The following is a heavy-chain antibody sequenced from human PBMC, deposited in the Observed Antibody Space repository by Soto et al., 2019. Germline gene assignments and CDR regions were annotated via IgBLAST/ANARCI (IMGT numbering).Heavy chain of an antibody. CDR2: ISSSSSTI. Sequence: SLRLSCAASGFTFSSYSMNWVRQAPGKGLEWVSYISSSSSTIYYADSVKGRFTISRDNAKNSLYLQMNSLRAEDTAVYYCARSPPYYDFWSGSNWFDPWGQGTLVTVSS. J-gene: IGHJ5*02. CDR3: ARSPPYYDFWSGSNWFDP. V-gene: IGHV3-48*01. D-gene: IGHD3-3*01. CDR1: GFTFSSYS.